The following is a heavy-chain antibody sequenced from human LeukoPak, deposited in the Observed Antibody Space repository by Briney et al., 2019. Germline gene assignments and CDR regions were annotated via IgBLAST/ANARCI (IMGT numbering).Heavy chain of an antibody. CDR3: ARLLVRGVRSDY. CDR2: INHSGST. CDR1: GGSFSGYY. D-gene: IGHD3-10*01. V-gene: IGHV4-34*01. J-gene: IGHJ4*02. Sequence: SETLSLTCAVYGGSFSGYYWSWIRQPPGKGLEWIGEINHSGSTNYSPSLKSRVTISVDTSKNQFSLKLSSVTAADTAVYYCARLLVRGVRSDYWGQGTLVTVSS.